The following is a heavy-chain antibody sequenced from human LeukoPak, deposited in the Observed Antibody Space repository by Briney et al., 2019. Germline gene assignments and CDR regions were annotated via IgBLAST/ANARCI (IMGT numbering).Heavy chain of an antibody. J-gene: IGHJ4*02. CDR2: IYYSGST. V-gene: IGHV4-61*01. Sequence: SETLSLTCTVSGGSVSSGSYYWSWIRQPPGKGLEWIGYIYYSGSTNYNPSLKSRVTISVDTSKNQFSLKLSSVTAADMAVYYCASQDYDFWSGYKPGIFDYWGQGTLVTVSS. CDR1: GGSVSSGSYY. CDR3: ASQDYDFWSGYKPGIFDY. D-gene: IGHD3-3*01.